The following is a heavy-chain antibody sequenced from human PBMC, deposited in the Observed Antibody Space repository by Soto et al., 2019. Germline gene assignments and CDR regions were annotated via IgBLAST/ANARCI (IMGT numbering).Heavy chain of an antibody. CDR3: AREGCSSTSCYQGWFDP. J-gene: IGHJ5*02. CDR1: GGSISSGGYS. D-gene: IGHD2-2*01. CDR2: IYHSGST. V-gene: IGHV4-30-2*01. Sequence: QLQLQESGSGLVKPSQTLSLTCAVSGGSISSGGYSWSWIRQPPGKGLEWIGYIYHSGSTYYNPSLKGRVTISVDRSKNQFSLKLSSVTAADTAVYYCAREGCSSTSCYQGWFDPWGQGTLVTVSS.